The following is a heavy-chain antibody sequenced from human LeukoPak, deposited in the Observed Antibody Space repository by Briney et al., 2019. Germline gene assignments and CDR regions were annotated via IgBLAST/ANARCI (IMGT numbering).Heavy chain of an antibody. J-gene: IGHJ3*01. Sequence: GGSLRLSCVVSGLSFNKDVMSWFRQAPGKGLEWVSSVSPGGVSPNHADSVKGRFTVSRDDSLNTLYLQMNSLRVDDTAVYYCAKRIDIAVVPEAATHQAFDVWGQGTMVTASS. CDR3: AKRIDIAVVPEAATHQAFDV. CDR1: GLSFNKDV. CDR2: VSPGGVSP. V-gene: IGHV3-23*01. D-gene: IGHD2-2*01.